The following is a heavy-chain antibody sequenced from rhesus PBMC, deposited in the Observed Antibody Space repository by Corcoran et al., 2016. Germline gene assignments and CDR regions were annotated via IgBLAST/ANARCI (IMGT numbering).Heavy chain of an antibody. CDR1: GGSISSSY. D-gene: IGHD3-16*01. CDR2: IDSSGST. V-gene: IGHV4S11*01. J-gene: IGHJ4*01. Sequence: QVQLQESGPGLVKPSETLSLTCAVSGGSISSSYWSWIRQAPGKGLEWIGRIDSSGSTYYNPSLKSRVTLSVDTSKNQFSRKLSSVTAADTAVYYCARYYYSGSYYSYYFDYWGQGVLVTVSS. CDR3: ARYYYSGSYYSYYFDY.